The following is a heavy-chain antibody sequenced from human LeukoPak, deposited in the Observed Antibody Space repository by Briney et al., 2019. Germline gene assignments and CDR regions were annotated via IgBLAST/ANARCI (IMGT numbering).Heavy chain of an antibody. CDR1: GFTFSSYS. Sequence: TGGSLRLSCAASGFTFSSYSMNWVRQAPGKGLEWVSSISSSSSYIYYADSVKGRFTISRDNAKNSLYLQMNSLRAEDTAVYYGARDKEGATEYWGQGTLVTVSS. CDR3: ARDKEGATEY. V-gene: IGHV3-21*01. CDR2: ISSSSSYI. D-gene: IGHD1-26*01. J-gene: IGHJ4*02.